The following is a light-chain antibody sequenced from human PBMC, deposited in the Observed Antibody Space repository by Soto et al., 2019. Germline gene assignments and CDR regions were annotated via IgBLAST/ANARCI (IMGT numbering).Light chain of an antibody. CDR2: GAS. CDR1: QSISSW. CDR3: LQHNHFPWT. J-gene: IGKJ1*01. Sequence: DIQMTQSPSTLSASVGDRVTITCRASQSISSWLAWYQQKPGKAPQRLIYGASFLHTGVPSRFSGSGSGTEFTLTISSLQPEDFATYFCLQHNHFPWTFGQGTKV. V-gene: IGKV1-5*01.